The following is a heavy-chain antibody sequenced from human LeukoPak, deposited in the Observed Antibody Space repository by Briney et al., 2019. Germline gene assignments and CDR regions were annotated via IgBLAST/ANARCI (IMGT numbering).Heavy chain of an antibody. Sequence: PGGSLRLSCAASGFTFDDYAMHWVRQAPGKGLEWVSGISWNSGSIGYADSVKGRFTISRGNSKNTLYLQMNSLRAEDTAVYYCAKCDSGYYWGSDYWGQGTLVTVSS. CDR1: GFTFDDYA. J-gene: IGHJ4*02. V-gene: IGHV3-9*01. CDR3: AKCDSGYYWGSDY. D-gene: IGHD3-22*01. CDR2: ISWNSGSI.